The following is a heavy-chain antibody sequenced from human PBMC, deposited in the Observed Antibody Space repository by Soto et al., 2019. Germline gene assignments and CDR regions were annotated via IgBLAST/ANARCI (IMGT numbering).Heavy chain of an antibody. J-gene: IGHJ6*03. V-gene: IGHV3-33*01. CDR1: GFTFSSYG. CDR2: IWYDGSNK. Sequence: GESLKISCAASGFTFSSYGMHWVRQAPGKGLEWVAVIWYDGSNKYYADSVKGRFTISRDNSKNTLYLQMNSLRAEDTAVYYCASNYYYYYYYMDVWGKGTTVTVSS. CDR3: ASNYYYYYYYMDV.